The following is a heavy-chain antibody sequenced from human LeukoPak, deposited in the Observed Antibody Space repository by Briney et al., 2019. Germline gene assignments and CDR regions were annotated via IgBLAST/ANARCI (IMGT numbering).Heavy chain of an antibody. CDR2: ISGSGSST. D-gene: IGHD2-15*01. CDR1: GFTFTYYG. J-gene: IGHJ4*02. CDR3: AREYGSSRYFDY. Sequence: PGGSLRLSCAASGFTFTYYGMSWVRQAPGKGLEWVSTISGSGSSTYYADSVKGRFTISRDNAKNTLYLQMNSLRAEDTAVYYCAREYGSSRYFDYWGQGTPVTVSS. V-gene: IGHV3-23*01.